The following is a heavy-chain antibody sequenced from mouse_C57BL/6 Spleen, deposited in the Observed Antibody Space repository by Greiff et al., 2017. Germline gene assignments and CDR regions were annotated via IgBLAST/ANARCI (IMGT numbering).Heavy chain of an antibody. CDR3: ARTPPYYYAMDY. CDR1: GYAFSSYW. Sequence: VQVVESGAELVQPGASVKISCKASGYAFSSYWMNWVKQRPGKGLEWIGQIYPGDGDTNYNGKFKGKATLTVDTSSSTAYMQLSSLTSEYSAVYYCARTPPYYYAMDYWAQGTSVTVSS. J-gene: IGHJ4*01. V-gene: IGHV1-80*01. CDR2: IYPGDGDT.